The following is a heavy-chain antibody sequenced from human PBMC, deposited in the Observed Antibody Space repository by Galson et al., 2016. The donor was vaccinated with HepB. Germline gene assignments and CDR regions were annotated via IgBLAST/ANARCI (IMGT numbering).Heavy chain of an antibody. J-gene: IGHJ6*03. CDR2: ISSSGSTI. CDR1: GFTFSDYY. Sequence: SLRLSCAASGFTFSDYYMSWIRQAPGKGLEWVSYISSSGSTIYFADSVKGRFTTSRDNSKNTLYLQMNSLRAEDTAVYYCARKLRGYSSYLDVWGKGTTVTVSS. V-gene: IGHV3-11*01. D-gene: IGHD5-18*01. CDR3: ARKLRGYSSYLDV.